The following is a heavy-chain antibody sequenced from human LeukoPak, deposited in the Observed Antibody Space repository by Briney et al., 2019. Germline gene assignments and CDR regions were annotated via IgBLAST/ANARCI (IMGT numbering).Heavy chain of an antibody. J-gene: IGHJ3*02. D-gene: IGHD3-10*01. Sequence: SETLPLTCTVSGGSISSYYWSWIRQPPGKGLEWIGYIYYSGSTNYNPSLKSRVTISVDTSKNQFSLKLSSVTAADTAVYYCARHGSGSYYNEFWAFDIWGQGTMVTVSS. CDR2: IYYSGST. V-gene: IGHV4-59*08. CDR3: ARHGSGSYYNEFWAFDI. CDR1: GGSISSYY.